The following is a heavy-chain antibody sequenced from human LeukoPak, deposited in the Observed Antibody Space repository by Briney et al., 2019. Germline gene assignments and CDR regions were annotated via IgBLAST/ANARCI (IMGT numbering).Heavy chain of an antibody. J-gene: IGHJ5*02. D-gene: IGHD3-10*01. CDR3: ARAVLLWFGEYGKWFDP. V-gene: IGHV4-34*01. Sequence: PSETLSLTCAVYGGSFSGYYWSWIRHPPGKGLEWIWEINHSGSTNYNPSLKSRVTISVDTSKNQFSLKLSSVTAADTAVYYCARAVLLWFGEYGKWFDPWGQGTLVTVSS. CDR1: GGSFSGYY. CDR2: INHSGST.